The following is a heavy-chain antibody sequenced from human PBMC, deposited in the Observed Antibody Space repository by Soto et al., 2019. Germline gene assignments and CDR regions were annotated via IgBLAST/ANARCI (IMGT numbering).Heavy chain of an antibody. J-gene: IGHJ6*02. D-gene: IGHD1-7*01. CDR2: IYYSGST. Sequence: KTSETLSLTCTVSGGSVSSGSYNWSWIRQPPGKGLEWIGYIYYSGSTNYNPSLKSRVTISVDTSKNQFSLKLSSVTAADTAVYYCARDGLELVSNYYGMDVWGQGTTVTVSS. V-gene: IGHV4-61*01. CDR3: ARDGLELVSNYYGMDV. CDR1: GGSVSSGSYN.